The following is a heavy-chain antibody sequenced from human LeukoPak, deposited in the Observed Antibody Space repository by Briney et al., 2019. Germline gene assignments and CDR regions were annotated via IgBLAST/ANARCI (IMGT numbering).Heavy chain of an antibody. CDR2: IYYSGST. CDR1: GGSISSYY. J-gene: IGHJ6*03. Sequence: PSETLSLTCTVSGGSISSYYWSWIRQPPGKGLEWIEYIYYSGSTNYNPSLKSRVTISVDTSKNQFSLKLSSVTAADTAVYYCAGAAAAYYYYMDVWGKGTTVTISS. V-gene: IGHV4-59*01. D-gene: IGHD2-2*01. CDR3: AGAAAAYYYYMDV.